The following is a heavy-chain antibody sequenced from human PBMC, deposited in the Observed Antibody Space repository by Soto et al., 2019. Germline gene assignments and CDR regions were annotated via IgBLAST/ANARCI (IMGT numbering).Heavy chain of an antibody. J-gene: IGHJ6*02. CDR1: GFTFSNCG. Sequence: EVQLVESGGGLVQHGGCLRLSCAASGFTFSNCGMNWVRQTPGKGREWDSYISDSGATKHYADSVKGRFTISRDNGKDSLYLQMNSLRDEDTAVYFCARCSRNSCYSYGVDVWGQGATVTVSS. V-gene: IGHV3-48*02. D-gene: IGHD2-15*01. CDR2: ISDSGATK. CDR3: ARCSRNSCYSYGVDV.